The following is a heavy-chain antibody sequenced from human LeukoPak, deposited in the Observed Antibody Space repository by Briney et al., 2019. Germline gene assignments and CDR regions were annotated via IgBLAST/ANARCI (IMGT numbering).Heavy chain of an antibody. CDR3: ATRMPGSQSDN. Sequence: SVKVSCKASGGTYSNYAISWLRPAPGHGLEWMGWIIPIFETPNYAQKFQGRVTITADESTTTAYMELSSLRSDDTAVYFCATRMPGSQSDNWGQGTLVTVSS. CDR2: IIPIFETP. V-gene: IGHV1-69*13. D-gene: IGHD3-10*01. J-gene: IGHJ4*02. CDR1: GGTYSNYA.